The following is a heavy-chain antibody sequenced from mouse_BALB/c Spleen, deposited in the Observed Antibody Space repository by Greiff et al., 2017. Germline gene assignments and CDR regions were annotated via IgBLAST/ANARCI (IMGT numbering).Heavy chain of an antibody. Sequence: QVQLQQSGPGLVAPSQSLSITCTVSGFSLTSYGVHWVRQPPGKGLEWLGVIWAGGSTNYNSALMSRLSISKDNSKSQVFLKMNSLQTDDTAMYYCARGYDGYHLFYAMDYWGQGTSVTVSS. CDR2: IWAGGST. CDR1: GFSLTSYG. CDR3: ARGYDGYHLFYAMDY. D-gene: IGHD2-3*01. V-gene: IGHV2-9*02. J-gene: IGHJ4*01.